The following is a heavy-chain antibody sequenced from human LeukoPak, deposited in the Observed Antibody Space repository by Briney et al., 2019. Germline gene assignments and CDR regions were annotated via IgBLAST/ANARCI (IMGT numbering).Heavy chain of an antibody. CDR3: ARDKSLGSALTTAAGTGYYDY. CDR2: TYYRSKWYN. CDR1: GDSVSSNSAA. Sequence: SQTLSLTCAISGDSVSSNSAAWNWIRQSPSRGLEWLGRTYYRSKWYNDYAVSVKSRITINPDTSKNQFSLQLNSVTPEDTAVYYCARDKSLGSALTTAAGTGYYDYWGQGTLVTVSS. V-gene: IGHV6-1*01. D-gene: IGHD6-13*01. J-gene: IGHJ4*02.